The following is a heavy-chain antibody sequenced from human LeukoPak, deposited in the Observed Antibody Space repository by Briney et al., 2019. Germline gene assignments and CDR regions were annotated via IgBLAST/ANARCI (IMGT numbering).Heavy chain of an antibody. D-gene: IGHD3-22*01. CDR3: ARDWHRYDSSGYGIWNAFDI. CDR1: GFTVSSNY. Sequence: PGGSLRLSCAASGFTVSSNYMNWVRQAPGKGLVWVSVIYSGGSTYYADTVKVRFTIYRDNSKNSLYLQMNRLRAEDTAVYYCARDWHRYDSSGYGIWNAFDIWGQGTMVTVSS. CDR2: IYSGGST. V-gene: IGHV3-66*01. J-gene: IGHJ3*02.